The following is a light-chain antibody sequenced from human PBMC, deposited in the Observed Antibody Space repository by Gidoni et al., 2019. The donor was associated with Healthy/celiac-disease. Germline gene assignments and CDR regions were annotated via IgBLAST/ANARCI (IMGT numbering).Light chain of an antibody. CDR3: QQRSNWPV. V-gene: IGKV3-11*01. Sequence: EIVLTQSPATLSLSPGERATLSCRASQSVSSYLAWYQQKPGQAPRLLIYDASNRATGIPARFSGSGSGTDFTLTISSQEPEDFAVYYCQQRSNWPVFGQGTKLEIK. CDR1: QSVSSY. J-gene: IGKJ2*01. CDR2: DAS.